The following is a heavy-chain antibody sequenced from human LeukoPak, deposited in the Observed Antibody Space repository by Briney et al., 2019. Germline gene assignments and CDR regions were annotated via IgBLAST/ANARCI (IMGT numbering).Heavy chain of an antibody. V-gene: IGHV3-21*01. CDR1: GFTFSSYS. J-gene: IGHJ3*02. CDR3: ARDWYNNSDAFDI. Sequence: GGSLRLSCAASGFTFSSYSMNWVRQAPGKGLEWVSSISSSSSYIYYADSVKGRFTISRDNAKNSLYLQIHSLRAEDTAVYYRARDWYNNSDAFDIWGQGTMVTVSS. CDR2: ISSSSSYI. D-gene: IGHD4-11*01.